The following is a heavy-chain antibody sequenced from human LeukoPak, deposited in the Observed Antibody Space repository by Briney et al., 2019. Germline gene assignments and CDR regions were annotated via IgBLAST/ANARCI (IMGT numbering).Heavy chain of an antibody. CDR1: GYTFTSYY. CDR3: ARGQGLAYCGGVCYSGIDY. J-gene: IGHJ4*02. CDR2: INPSGGST. D-gene: IGHD2-21*02. Sequence: ASVKVSCKASGYTFTSYYMHWVRQAPGQGLEWMGIINPSGGSTSYAQKFQGRVTMTRDMSTSTVYMELSSLRSEDTAVYYCARGQGLAYCGGVCYSGIDYWGQGTLVTVSS. V-gene: IGHV1-46*01.